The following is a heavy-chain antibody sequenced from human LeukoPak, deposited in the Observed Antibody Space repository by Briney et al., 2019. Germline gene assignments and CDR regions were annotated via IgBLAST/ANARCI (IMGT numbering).Heavy chain of an antibody. CDR1: GFTFATYA. V-gene: IGHV3-23*01. D-gene: IGHD3-3*01. CDR3: AKDRGPLNHLRRITIPLVDY. CDR2: ISGSADIT. Sequence: GGSLRLPCAASGFTFATYAMSWVRQPPGKGLEWVSSISGSADITYYADSVKGRFTISRDNSKNTLYLQMNSLRAEDTAVYYCAKDRGPLNHLRRITIPLVDYWGQGTLVTVSS. J-gene: IGHJ4*02.